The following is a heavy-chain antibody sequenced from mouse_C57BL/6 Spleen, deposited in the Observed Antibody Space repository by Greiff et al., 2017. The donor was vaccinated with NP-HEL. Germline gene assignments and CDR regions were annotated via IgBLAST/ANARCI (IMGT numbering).Heavy chain of an antibody. D-gene: IGHD2-4*01. Sequence: VQLQQSGPELVKPGASVKISCKASGYAFSSSWMNWVKQRPGKGLEWIGRIYPGDGDTNYNGKFKGKATLTADKSSSTAYMQLSSLTSEDSAVYFCARDYDYDEFAYWGQGTLVTVSA. CDR1: GYAFSSSW. CDR3: ARDYDYDEFAY. V-gene: IGHV1-82*01. J-gene: IGHJ3*01. CDR2: IYPGDGDT.